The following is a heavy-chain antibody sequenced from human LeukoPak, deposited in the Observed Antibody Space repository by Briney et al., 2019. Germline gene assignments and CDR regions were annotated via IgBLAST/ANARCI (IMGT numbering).Heavy chain of an antibody. CDR3: ARGGDYYDSSGYSFDY. Sequence: SVKVSCKASGGTFSSYAISGVRQAPGQGLEWMGGIIPIFGTANYAQKFQGRVTITADESTSTAYMELSSLRSEDTAVYYCARGGDYYDSSGYSFDYWGRDPWSPSPQ. D-gene: IGHD3-22*01. J-gene: IGHJ4*02. V-gene: IGHV1-69*01. CDR1: GGTFSSYA. CDR2: IIPIFGTA.